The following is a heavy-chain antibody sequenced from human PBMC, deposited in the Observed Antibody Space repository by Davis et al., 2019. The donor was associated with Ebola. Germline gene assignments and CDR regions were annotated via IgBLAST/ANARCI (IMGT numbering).Heavy chain of an antibody. CDR2: IYPGDSDT. CDR1: GYSFTSYW. J-gene: IGHJ3*02. D-gene: IGHD2-2*01. V-gene: IGHV5-51*01. CDR3: ARGSSVVDAFDI. Sequence: GGSLRLSCKGSGYSFTSYWIGWVRQLPGNGLEWMGIIYPGDSDTRYSPSFQGQVTISADKSISTAYLQWSSLKASDTAMYYCARGSSVVDAFDIWGQGTMVTVSS.